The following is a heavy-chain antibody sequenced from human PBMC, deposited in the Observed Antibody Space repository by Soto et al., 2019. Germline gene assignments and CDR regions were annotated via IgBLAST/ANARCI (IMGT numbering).Heavy chain of an antibody. D-gene: IGHD2-15*01. CDR1: GGSVSSSSYY. Sequence: PSETLSLTCTVSGGSVSSSSYYWGWVRQPPGKGLEWIGYIYYSGSTNYNPSLKSRVTISVDTSKNQFSLKLSSVTAADTAVYYCARVVVAAQYLSVEFFDYWGQGTLVTVSS. J-gene: IGHJ4*02. V-gene: IGHV4-61*01. CDR3: ARVVVAAQYLSVEFFDY. CDR2: IYYSGST.